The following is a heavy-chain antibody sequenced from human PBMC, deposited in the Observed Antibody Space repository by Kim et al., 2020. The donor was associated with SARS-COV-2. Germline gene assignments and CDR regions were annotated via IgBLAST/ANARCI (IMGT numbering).Heavy chain of an antibody. Sequence: ASVKVSCKASGYTFTGYCMHWVRQAPGQGLEWMGWINPNSGGTNYAQKFQGRVTMTRDTSISTAYMELSRLRTDDTAVYYCSSDYYDSSGYYSEGGYFDFWGQGTLVTVSS. CDR1: GYTFTGYC. CDR2: INPNSGGT. D-gene: IGHD3-22*01. J-gene: IGHJ4*02. CDR3: SSDYYDSSGYYSEGGYFDF. V-gene: IGHV1-2*02.